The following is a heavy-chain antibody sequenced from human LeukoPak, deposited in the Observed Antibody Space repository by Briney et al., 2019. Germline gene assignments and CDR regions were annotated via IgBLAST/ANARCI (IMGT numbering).Heavy chain of an antibody. CDR2: ISAYNGST. J-gene: IGHJ4*02. Sequence: ASVKVSCKASGYAFTSYGISWVRQAPGQGLEWMGWISAYNGSTNYAQKLQGRVTMTTDTSTSTAYMELRSLRSDDTAVYYCAREVGYSFRSETDYWGQGTLVTVSS. CDR1: GYAFTSYG. V-gene: IGHV1-18*04. CDR3: AREVGYSFRSETDY. D-gene: IGHD5-18*01.